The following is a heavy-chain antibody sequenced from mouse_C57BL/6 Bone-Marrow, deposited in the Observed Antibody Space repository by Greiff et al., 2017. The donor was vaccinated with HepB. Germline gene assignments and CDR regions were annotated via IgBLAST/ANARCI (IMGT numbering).Heavy chain of an antibody. Sequence: VQLQQSGPGLVAPSQSLSITCTVYGFSLTSYAISWVRQPPGKGLEWLGVIWTGGGTNYNSALKSRLSISKDNSKSQVFLKMNSLQTDDTARYYCARKGGNPYYYAMDYWGQGTSVTVSS. V-gene: IGHV2-9-1*01. CDR2: IWTGGGT. D-gene: IGHD2-1*01. J-gene: IGHJ4*01. CDR3: ARKGGNPYYYAMDY. CDR1: GFSLTSYA.